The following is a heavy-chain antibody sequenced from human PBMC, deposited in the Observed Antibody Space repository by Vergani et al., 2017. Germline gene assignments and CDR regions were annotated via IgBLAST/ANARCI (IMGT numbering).Heavy chain of an antibody. J-gene: IGHJ5*02. Sequence: QVQLVESGGGVVQPGRSLRLSCAASGFTFNQYGMHWVRQAPGKGLEWVAVTWYDGNNKQYADSVKGRFTISRDNSKSTMYLQMNSLRDEDTGVYYCARDFRLLYNRFDPWGKGTLVTVSS. CDR2: TWYDGNNK. D-gene: IGHD1-14*01. V-gene: IGHV3-33*01. CDR1: GFTFNQYG. CDR3: ARDFRLLYNRFDP.